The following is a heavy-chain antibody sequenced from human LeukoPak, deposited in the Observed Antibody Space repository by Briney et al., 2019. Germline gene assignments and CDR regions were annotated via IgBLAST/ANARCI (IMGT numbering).Heavy chain of an antibody. CDR3: AKDDYYDSSGYSNRADY. CDR2: ISGSGGST. V-gene: IGHV3-23*01. D-gene: IGHD3-22*01. J-gene: IGHJ4*02. Sequence: PGGSLRLSCAASGFTFSSYAMSWVRQAPGKGLEWVSAISGSGGSTYYADSVKGRFTISRDNSKNTLYLQMSSLRAEDTAVYYCAKDDYYDSSGYSNRADYWGQGTLVTVSS. CDR1: GFTFSSYA.